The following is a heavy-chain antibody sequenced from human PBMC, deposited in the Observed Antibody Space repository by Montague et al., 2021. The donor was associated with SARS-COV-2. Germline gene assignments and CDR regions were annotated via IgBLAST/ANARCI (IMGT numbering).Heavy chain of an antibody. CDR2: IYYSGST. J-gene: IGHJ5*02. CDR3: ARRSYDILTGYSIPNWFDP. V-gene: IGHV4-39*01. CDR1: GVAISSSRYD. D-gene: IGHD3-9*01. Sequence: SETLSLTCTVSGVAISSSRYDGGWIRQPPGKELVWIGRIYYSGSTYYSPSLKSRVTISVDTSKNQFSLKLSSVTAADTAVYYCARRSYDILTGYSIPNWFDPWGQGTLVTVSS.